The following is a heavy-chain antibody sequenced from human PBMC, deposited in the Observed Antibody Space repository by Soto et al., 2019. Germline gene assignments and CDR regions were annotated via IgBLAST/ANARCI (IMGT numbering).Heavy chain of an antibody. V-gene: IGHV3-30-3*01. D-gene: IGHD6-6*01. Sequence: QVQLVESGGGVVQPWRSLRLSCAASGFTFSSHAMHWVRQAPGKGLEWVAVISDDGSNKYYADSVKGRFTISRDNSKNTLYLRMDSVTDEDTAVYCCAREPLEYSCSLRGGGFAVWGQGATVIVSS. CDR2: ISDDGSNK. J-gene: IGHJ6*02. CDR1: GFTFSSHA. CDR3: AREPLEYSCSLRGGGFAV.